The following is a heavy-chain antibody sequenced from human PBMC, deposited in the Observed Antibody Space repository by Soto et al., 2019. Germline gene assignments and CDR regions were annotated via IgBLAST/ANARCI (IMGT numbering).Heavy chain of an antibody. CDR3: AIGSITTSGYFEGAFVY. CDR2: IRSYDGNT. D-gene: IGHD3-3*01. Sequence: ASLKVSCQASGDTFTSYDINWVRQAPGQGLEWMGWIRSYDGNTHYAQTFQDRVTVTTDTSTNTADMGRRSLRSDDTAVDYCAIGSITTSGYFEGAFVYWGQGTLVTVYS. CDR1: GDTFTSYD. V-gene: IGHV1-18*01. J-gene: IGHJ4*02.